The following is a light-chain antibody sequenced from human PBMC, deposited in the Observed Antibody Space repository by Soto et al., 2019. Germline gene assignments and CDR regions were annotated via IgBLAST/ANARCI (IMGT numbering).Light chain of an antibody. CDR2: DVS. Sequence: QSALTQPASVSGSPGQSITISCTGTSSDVGAFNYVSWYQQHPGKVPKVIIYDVSNRPSGVSYRFSGTKSGNTASLTVSGLQAEYEADYSCCSYTRSGTIIFGTGTEVTVL. J-gene: IGLJ1*01. CDR1: SSDVGAFNY. V-gene: IGLV2-14*01. CDR3: CSYTRSGTII.